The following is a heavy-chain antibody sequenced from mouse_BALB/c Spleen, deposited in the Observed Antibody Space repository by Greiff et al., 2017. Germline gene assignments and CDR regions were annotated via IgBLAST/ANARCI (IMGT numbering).Heavy chain of an antibody. Sequence: EVKLMESGPELVKPGASVKIPCKASGYTFTDYNMDWVKQSHGKSLEWIGDINPNNGGTIYNQKFKGKATLTVDKSSSTAYMELRSLTSEDTAVYYCARRLFYYGSSMAWFAYWGQGTLVTVSA. V-gene: IGHV1-18*01. CDR2: INPNNGGT. D-gene: IGHD1-1*01. CDR3: ARRLFYYGSSMAWFAY. CDR1: GYTFTDYN. J-gene: IGHJ3*01.